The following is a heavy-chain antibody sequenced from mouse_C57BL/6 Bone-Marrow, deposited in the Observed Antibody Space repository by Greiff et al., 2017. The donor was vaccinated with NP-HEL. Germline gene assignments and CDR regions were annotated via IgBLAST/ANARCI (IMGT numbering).Heavy chain of an antibody. CDR3: ARWEPSYWYFDV. V-gene: IGHV1-53*01. CDR1: GYTFTSYW. Sequence: QVQLQQPGTELVKPGASVKLSCKASGYTFTSYWMHWVKQRPGQGLEWIGNINPSNGGTNYNEKFKSKATLTVDKSSSTAYMQLSSLTSEDSAVYYGARWEPSYWYFDVWGTGTTVTVSS. D-gene: IGHD4-1*01. J-gene: IGHJ1*03. CDR2: INPSNGGT.